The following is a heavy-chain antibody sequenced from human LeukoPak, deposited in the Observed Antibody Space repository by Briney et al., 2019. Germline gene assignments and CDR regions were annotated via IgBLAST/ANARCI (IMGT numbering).Heavy chain of an antibody. J-gene: IGHJ3*02. Sequence: KPSETLSLTCTVSGGSISSYYWSWIRQPPGKGLEWIGYIYYSGSTNYNPSLKSRVTISVDTSKNQFSLKLSSVTAADTAVYYCARDLLDDYGDGGSAFDIWGQGTMVTVFS. CDR2: IYYSGST. D-gene: IGHD4-17*01. CDR1: GGSISSYY. CDR3: ARDLLDDYGDGGSAFDI. V-gene: IGHV4-59*01.